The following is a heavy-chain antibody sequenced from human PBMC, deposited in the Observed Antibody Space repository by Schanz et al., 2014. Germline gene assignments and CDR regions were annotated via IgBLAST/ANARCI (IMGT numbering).Heavy chain of an antibody. CDR1: GFTFSGSV. CDR2: IRSKADTYAT. CDR3: AKQHGVIQQVSDY. J-gene: IGHJ4*02. D-gene: IGHD3-22*01. Sequence: EVQLVESGGGLVQPGGSLRLSCVASGFTFSGSVMHWVRQASGKGLEWVGRIRSKADTYATTYAAPLKGRITISRDDSKNTAYLQMNSLKTEDTAVYYCAKQHGVIQQVSDYWGQGTLVTVSS. V-gene: IGHV3-73*01.